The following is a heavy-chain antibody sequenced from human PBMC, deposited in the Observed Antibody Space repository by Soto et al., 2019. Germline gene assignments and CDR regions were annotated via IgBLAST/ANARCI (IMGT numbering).Heavy chain of an antibody. J-gene: IGHJ6*02. Sequence: QVQLVQYGAEVKKPGASVKVSCKASGYTFTSYGISWVRQAPGQGLEWMGWMSAYNGNTNYAQKLQGRVTMTTDTSTSTAYMELRSLRSDDSAVYYCARDSRLDYGDPYYYYYGMDVWGQGTTVTVSS. D-gene: IGHD4-17*01. CDR2: MSAYNGNT. CDR3: ARDSRLDYGDPYYYYYGMDV. V-gene: IGHV1-18*01. CDR1: GYTFTSYG.